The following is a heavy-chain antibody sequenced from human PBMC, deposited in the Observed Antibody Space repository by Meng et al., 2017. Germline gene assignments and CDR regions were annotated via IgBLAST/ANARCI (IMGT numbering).Heavy chain of an antibody. V-gene: IGHV3-73*01. CDR3: TRHAPFEYYDSSGYYPN. D-gene: IGHD3-22*01. CDR1: GFPFSGSA. Sequence: GGSLRLSCAASGFPFSGSAMHWVRQASGKGLEWVGRIRSKTNSYATAYAAPVKGRFTISRDDSQNTAYLQMNSLKTEDTAVYYCTRHAPFEYYDSSGYYPNWGQGTLVTVSS. CDR2: IRSKTNSYAT. J-gene: IGHJ4*02.